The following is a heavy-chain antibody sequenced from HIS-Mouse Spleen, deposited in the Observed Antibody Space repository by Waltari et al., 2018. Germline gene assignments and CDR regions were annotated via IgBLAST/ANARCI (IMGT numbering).Heavy chain of an antibody. CDR1: GYTFTSYY. J-gene: IGHJ5*02. CDR3: ARSPIYCGGDCDWFDP. D-gene: IGHD2-21*02. CDR2: INPRGGST. Sequence: QVQLVQSGAEVKKPGASVKVSCKASGYTFTSYYMHWVRQAPGQGLEWMGIINPRGGSTSYAQKFQGRVTMTRDTSTSTVYMELSSLRSEDTAVYYCARSPIYCGGDCDWFDPWGQGTLVTVSS. V-gene: IGHV1-46*01.